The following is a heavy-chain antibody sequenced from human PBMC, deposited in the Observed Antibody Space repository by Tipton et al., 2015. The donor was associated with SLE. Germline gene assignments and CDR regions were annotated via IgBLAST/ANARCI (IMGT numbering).Heavy chain of an antibody. CDR3: ARGDATVNWGSWDY. Sequence: TLSLTCAVSGGSISSYYWSWIRQPPGKGLEWIGYIYYSGSTNYNPSLKSRVTISVDTSKNQFSLRLSSVTAADTAVYYCARGDATVNWGSWDYWGQGTLVTVSS. CDR1: GGSISSYY. V-gene: IGHV4-59*01. CDR2: IYYSGST. J-gene: IGHJ4*02. D-gene: IGHD7-27*01.